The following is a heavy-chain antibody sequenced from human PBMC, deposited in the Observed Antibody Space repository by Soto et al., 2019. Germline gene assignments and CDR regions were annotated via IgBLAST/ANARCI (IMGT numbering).Heavy chain of an antibody. CDR3: ASSEDTAYYFDY. V-gene: IGHV1-3*01. J-gene: IGHJ4*02. CDR2: INAGNGNT. Sequence: XSVKVYCEASVYTFTSYAMHWVRQAPGQRLEWVGWINAGNGNTKYSQKFQGRVTITRDTSASTAYMELSSMRSEDTAVYYCASSEDTAYYFDYWGQGTLVTVSS. CDR1: VYTFTSYA. D-gene: IGHD5-18*01.